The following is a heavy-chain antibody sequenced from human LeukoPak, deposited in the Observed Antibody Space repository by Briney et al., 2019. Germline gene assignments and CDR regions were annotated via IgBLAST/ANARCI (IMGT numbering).Heavy chain of an antibody. Sequence: SGGSLRLSCAASGFTFSSYSMNWVRQAPGKGLEWVSSISSSSSYIYYADSVKGRFTISRDNAKNSLYLQMNSLRAEDTAVYYCARGGDGGDYDILTGYYMDVWGKGTPVTVSS. J-gene: IGHJ6*03. CDR2: ISSSSSYI. CDR1: GFTFSSYS. CDR3: ARGGDGGDYDILTGYYMDV. D-gene: IGHD3-9*01. V-gene: IGHV3-21*01.